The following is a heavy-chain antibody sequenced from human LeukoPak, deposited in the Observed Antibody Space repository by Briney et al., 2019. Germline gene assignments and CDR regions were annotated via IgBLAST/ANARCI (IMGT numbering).Heavy chain of an antibody. CDR3: ARDTDSTSHYGRFDP. V-gene: IGHV3-33*01. CDR2: VWYDGTRK. Sequence: PGGSLRLSCAASGVTFTGYGFHWGRQAPGKGLGWVAVVWYDGTRKYYADSVKGRFTVSRDNSENTVYLQISGLRAEDTAVYYCARDTDSTSHYGRFDPWGQGTLVTVSS. CDR1: GVTFTGYG. J-gene: IGHJ5*02. D-gene: IGHD1-26*01.